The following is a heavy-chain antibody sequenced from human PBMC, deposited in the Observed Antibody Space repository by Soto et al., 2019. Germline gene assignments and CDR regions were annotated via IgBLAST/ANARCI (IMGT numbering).Heavy chain of an antibody. V-gene: IGHV6-1*01. CDR3: EREKDSSGWSRGNWFDP. D-gene: IGHD6-19*01. J-gene: IGHJ5*02. CDR2: TYYRSKWYN. Sequence: PSQTLSLTCAISGDSVSSNSAAWNWIRQSPSRGLEWLGRTYYRSKWYNDYAVSVKSRITINPDTSKNQFSLQLNSVTPEDTAVYYGEREKDSSGWSRGNWFDPWGQGTLVTVPS. CDR1: GDSVSSNSAA.